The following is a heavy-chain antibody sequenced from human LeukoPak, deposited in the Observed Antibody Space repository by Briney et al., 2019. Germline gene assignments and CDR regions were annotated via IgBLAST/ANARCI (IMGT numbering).Heavy chain of an antibody. CDR2: IYYSGST. CDR1: GGSISSSSYY. J-gene: IGHJ4*02. Sequence: SETLSLTCTVFGGSISSSSYYWGWIRQPPGKGLEWIGSIYYSGSTYYNPSLKSRVTISVDTSKNQFSLKLSSVTAADTAVYYCARRRDGYNLLDYWGQETLVTVSS. V-gene: IGHV4-39*07. D-gene: IGHD5-24*01. CDR3: ARRRDGYNLLDY.